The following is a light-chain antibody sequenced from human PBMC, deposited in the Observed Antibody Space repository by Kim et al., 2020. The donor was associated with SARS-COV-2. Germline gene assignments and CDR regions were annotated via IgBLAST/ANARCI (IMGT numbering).Light chain of an antibody. CDR2: DND. CDR3: AAWDSSLSGVV. V-gene: IGLV1-51*01. Sequence: QSVLTQPPSVSAAPGQKVTISCSGSSSNIGSNHVQWYQQLPGAAPKLLLYDNDERPSGIPDRFSGSKSGTSVTLGITGLQTGDEAHYYCAAWDSSLSGVVFGGGTQLTVL. J-gene: IGLJ2*01. CDR1: SSNIGSNH.